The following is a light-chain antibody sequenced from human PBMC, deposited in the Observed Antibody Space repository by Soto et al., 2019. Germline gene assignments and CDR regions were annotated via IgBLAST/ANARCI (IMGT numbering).Light chain of an antibody. CDR2: AAS. CDR3: HQLNSYALT. J-gene: IGKJ4*01. V-gene: IGKV1-9*01. CDR1: QGISTH. Sequence: DIQLTQSPSFLSASVGDRVTITCRASQGISTHLAWYQQKAGKAPKLLIYAASTLQSGVPSRFTGSGSGTEFTLTISSLQPEDFATYYCHQLNSYALTFGGGTKVEIK.